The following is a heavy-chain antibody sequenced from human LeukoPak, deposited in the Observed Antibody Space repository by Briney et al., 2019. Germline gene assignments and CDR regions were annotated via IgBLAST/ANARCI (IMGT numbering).Heavy chain of an antibody. CDR2: IKSRAYGGTT. CDR3: TTHGYYASGSHDY. CDR1: GFTFGNTW. Sequence: SGGSLRPSCAASGFTFGNTWMTWVRQAPGKGLEWVGRIKSRAYGGTTDYAAPVKGSFTISRDESKNTLYLQMNSLKTEDTAVYYCTTHGYYASGSHDYWGQGTLVTVSS. D-gene: IGHD3-10*01. J-gene: IGHJ4*02. V-gene: IGHV3-15*01.